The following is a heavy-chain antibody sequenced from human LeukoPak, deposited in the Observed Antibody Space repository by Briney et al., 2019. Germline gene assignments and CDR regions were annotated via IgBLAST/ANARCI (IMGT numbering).Heavy chain of an antibody. CDR1: VGTFSSYA. J-gene: IGHJ5*02. CDR3: ARGGTTHLYCSGGSCYLGWFDP. D-gene: IGHD2-15*01. Sequence: ASVQVSCKSSVGTFSSYAISWVRQAPGQGLEWMGGSIPIFGTANYAQKFQGRVTNTADKSTSTAYMELSSLRSEDTAVYYCARGGTTHLYCSGGSCYLGWFDPWGQGTLVTVSS. CDR2: SIPIFGTA. V-gene: IGHV1-69*06.